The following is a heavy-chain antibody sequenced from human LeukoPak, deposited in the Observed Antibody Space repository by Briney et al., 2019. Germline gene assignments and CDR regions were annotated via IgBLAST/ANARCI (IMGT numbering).Heavy chain of an antibody. Sequence: PSETLSLTCTVSGGPISSSSYYWGWIRQPPGKGLEWIGSIYYSGSTYYNPSLKSRVTISVDTSKNQFSLKLSSVTAADTAVYYCAREDYGDDYFDYWGQGTLVTVSS. J-gene: IGHJ4*02. D-gene: IGHD4-17*01. CDR3: AREDYGDDYFDY. CDR2: IYYSGST. CDR1: GGPISSSSYY. V-gene: IGHV4-39*01.